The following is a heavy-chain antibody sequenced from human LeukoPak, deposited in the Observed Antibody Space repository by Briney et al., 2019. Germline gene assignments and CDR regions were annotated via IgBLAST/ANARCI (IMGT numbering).Heavy chain of an antibody. CDR1: GGTFSSYA. CDR2: IIPIFGTA. CDR3: ATSIIMGPEWELPS. D-gene: IGHD1-26*01. Sequence: GASVKVSCKASGGTFSSYAISWVRQAPGQGLEWMGGIIPIFGTANYAQKFQGRVTMTEDTSTDTAYMELSSLRPEDTAVYYCATSIIMGPEWELPSWGQGTLVTVSS. J-gene: IGHJ5*02. V-gene: IGHV1-69*06.